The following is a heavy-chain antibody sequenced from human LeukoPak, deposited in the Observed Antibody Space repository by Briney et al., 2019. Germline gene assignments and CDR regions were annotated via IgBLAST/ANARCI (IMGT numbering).Heavy chain of an antibody. CDR1: GGSVSDSRYY. V-gene: IGHV4-39*01. J-gene: IGHJ4*02. CDR3: ARQSSYSSGWYFDY. Sequence: SETLSLTCTVSGGSVSDSRYYWGSIRQTPGKGLEWIGNMYYSGSANYNPSLKSRVTISIDTSKNQFSLKLSSVTAADTAVYYCARQSSYSSGWYFDYWGQGTPVTVSS. CDR2: MYYSGSA. D-gene: IGHD6-19*01.